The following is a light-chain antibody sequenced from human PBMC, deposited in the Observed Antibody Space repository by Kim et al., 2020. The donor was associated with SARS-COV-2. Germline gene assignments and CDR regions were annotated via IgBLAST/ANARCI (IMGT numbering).Light chain of an antibody. CDR2: DND. V-gene: IGLV1-51*01. CDR3: GTWDSSLSAWV. J-gene: IGLJ3*02. CDR1: SSNIGKNY. Sequence: QSVLTQPPSVSAAPGQRVTISCSGSSSNIGKNYVSWYQQFPGTAPKLLIYDNDKRPSGIPDRFSGSRSGTSATLGITGLQTGDEADYYCGTWDSSLSAWVFGGGTQLTVL.